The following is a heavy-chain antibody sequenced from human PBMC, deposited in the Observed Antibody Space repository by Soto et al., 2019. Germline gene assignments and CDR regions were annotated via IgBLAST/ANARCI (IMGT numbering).Heavy chain of an antibody. D-gene: IGHD2-15*01. V-gene: IGHV4-39*01. Sequence: SETLSLTCTVSGGSISSSSYYWGWIRQPPGKGLEWIGSIYYSGSTYYNPSLKSRVTISVDTSKNQFSLKLSSVTAADTAVYYCARLGYCSGGSCSYYFDYWGQGTLVTVSS. CDR1: GGSISSSSYY. J-gene: IGHJ4*02. CDR3: ARLGYCSGGSCSYYFDY. CDR2: IYYSGST.